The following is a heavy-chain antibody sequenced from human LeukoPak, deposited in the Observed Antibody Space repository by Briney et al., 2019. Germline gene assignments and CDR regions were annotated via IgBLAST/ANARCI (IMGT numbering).Heavy chain of an antibody. D-gene: IGHD1-26*01. CDR1: GGSISSYY. CDR3: ARDIVGATPGYYFDL. V-gene: IGHV4-4*07. Sequence: PSETLSLTCTVSGGSISSYYWSWIRQPAGTALEWIGRIYTSGTITYNPSLKSRVTMSVDTSKNQFSLKLSSVTAADTAVYYCARDIVGATPGYYFDLWGRGTLVTVSP. J-gene: IGHJ2*01. CDR2: IYTSGTI.